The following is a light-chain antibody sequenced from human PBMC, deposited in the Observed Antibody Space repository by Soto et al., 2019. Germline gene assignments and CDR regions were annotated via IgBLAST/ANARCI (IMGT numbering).Light chain of an antibody. J-gene: IGKJ1*01. Sequence: EIVMTQSPATLSVSPGEIATLSCRASQSFSTNLACYQQKPGQAPRLLIYVASTRATGIPSRFSGSGSGTQFTLTISSLQSEDFAVYYSQHYNNXPWTCGQGTKV. V-gene: IGKV3-15*01. CDR3: QHYNNXPWT. CDR1: QSFSTN. CDR2: VAS.